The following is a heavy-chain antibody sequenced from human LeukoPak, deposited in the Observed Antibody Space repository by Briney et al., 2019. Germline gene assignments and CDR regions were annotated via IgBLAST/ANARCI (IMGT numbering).Heavy chain of an antibody. CDR1: GFTFSSYA. CDR2: ISGSGGST. Sequence: GGSLRLSCAASGFTFSSYAMSWVRQAPGKGLEWVSAISGSGGSTYYADSVKGRFTISRDNSKNTLYLQMNSLRAEDTAVYYCAKVPYYDFWSGYSDGYYFDYRGQGTLVTVSS. V-gene: IGHV3-23*01. CDR3: AKVPYYDFWSGYSDGYYFDY. D-gene: IGHD3-3*01. J-gene: IGHJ4*02.